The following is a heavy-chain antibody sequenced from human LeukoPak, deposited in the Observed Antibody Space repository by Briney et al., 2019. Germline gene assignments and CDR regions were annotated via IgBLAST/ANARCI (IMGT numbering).Heavy chain of an antibody. CDR3: ARDSSLLGGPKYHFDH. CDR1: GFTFSYYG. D-gene: IGHD2-15*01. V-gene: IGHV3-33*01. CDR2: IWYDGSNK. J-gene: IGHJ4*02. Sequence: GRSLRLSCEASGFTFSYYGMHWVRQAPGKGLEWVAVIWYDGSNKYYADSVKGRFTISRDSSKNTLSLQMNSLRAEETAVYYCARDSSLLGGPKYHFDHWGQGTLVTVSS.